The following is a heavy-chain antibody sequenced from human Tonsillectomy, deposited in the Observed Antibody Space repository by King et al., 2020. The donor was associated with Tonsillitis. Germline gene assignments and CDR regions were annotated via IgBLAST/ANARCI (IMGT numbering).Heavy chain of an antibody. Sequence: QLVQSGAEVKKPGASVKVSCKASGYTFTSYGISWVRQAPGQGLEWMGWISAYNGNTNYAQKLQVRVTMTTDTSTSTAHMELRSLRSDDTAVYYCASDLGMAAAPLAFDYWGQGTLVTVSS. J-gene: IGHJ4*02. V-gene: IGHV1-18*04. CDR1: GYTFTSYG. CDR3: ASDLGMAAAPLAFDY. D-gene: IGHD6-13*01. CDR2: ISAYNGNT.